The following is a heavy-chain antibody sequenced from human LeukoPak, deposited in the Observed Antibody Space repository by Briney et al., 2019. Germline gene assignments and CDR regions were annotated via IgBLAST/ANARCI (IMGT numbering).Heavy chain of an antibody. Sequence: GRSLRLSCAASGFTFDDYAMHWVRQAPGKGLEWVSGISWNSGSIGYADSVKGRFTISRDNAKNLLFLQMDSLRAEDTAVYYCARGHYEMGVWGQGTTVIVSS. CDR3: ARGHYEMGV. CDR1: GFTFDDYA. V-gene: IGHV3-9*01. CDR2: ISWNSGSI. J-gene: IGHJ6*02.